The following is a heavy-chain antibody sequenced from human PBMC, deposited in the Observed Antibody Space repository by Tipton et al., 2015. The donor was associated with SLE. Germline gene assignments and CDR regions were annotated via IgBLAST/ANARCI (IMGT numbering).Heavy chain of an antibody. CDR2: ISARGDRT. Sequence: SLRLSCAAYEFNFDDYAMHWVRQTPGKGLEWVSSISARGDRTYYADSLRGRFTISRDNSKKTLFLQVNSLRVEDTALYYCAKALFSYYYGSGRYYDMDVWGQGTTVTVSS. V-gene: IGHV3-23*01. CDR3: AKALFSYYYGSGRYYDMDV. J-gene: IGHJ6*02. D-gene: IGHD3-10*01. CDR1: EFNFDDYA.